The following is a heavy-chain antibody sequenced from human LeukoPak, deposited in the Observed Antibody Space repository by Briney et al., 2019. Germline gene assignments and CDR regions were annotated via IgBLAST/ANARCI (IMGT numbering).Heavy chain of an antibody. CDR1: GGSISSYY. CDR2: IYYSGST. D-gene: IGHD5-18*01. Sequence: SETLSLTCTVSGGSISSYYWSWIRQPPGKGLEWIGYIYYSGSTNYNPSLKSRVTISVDTSKNQFSLKLSSVTAADTAVHYCARGYSYGYCTNWGQGTLVTVSP. CDR3: ARGYSYGYCTN. V-gene: IGHV4-59*01. J-gene: IGHJ4*02.